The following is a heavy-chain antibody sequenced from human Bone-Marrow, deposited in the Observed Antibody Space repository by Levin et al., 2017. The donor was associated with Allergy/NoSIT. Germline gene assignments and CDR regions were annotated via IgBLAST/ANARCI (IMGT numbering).Heavy chain of an antibody. J-gene: IGHJ1*01. D-gene: IGHD1-1*01. Sequence: SCTAPRFSFNSYWMNWVRQAPGTGLEWVATINQDGSDRDYVDSVKGRFTISRDNVKNSLYLQMNNLRAEDTAVYYCATTCASSSCVSLYFRHWGQGAAVTVSS. CDR1: RFSFNSYW. V-gene: IGHV3-7*01. CDR2: INQDGSDR. CDR3: ATTCASSSCVSLYFRH.